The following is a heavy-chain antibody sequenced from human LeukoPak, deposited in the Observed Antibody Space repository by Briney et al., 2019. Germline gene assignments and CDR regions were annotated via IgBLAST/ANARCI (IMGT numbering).Heavy chain of an antibody. CDR3: ARAKRNYCSSTSCYLDY. D-gene: IGHD2-2*01. CDR2: IHPSGGST. CDR1: GYTFTGYY. J-gene: IGHJ4*02. Sequence: ASVKVSCKASGYTFTGYYMHWVRQAPGQGLEWMGIIHPSGGSTSYAQKFQGRVTMTRDTSTSTVYMELSSLRSEDTAVYYCARAKRNYCSSTSCYLDYWGQGTLVTVSS. V-gene: IGHV1-46*01.